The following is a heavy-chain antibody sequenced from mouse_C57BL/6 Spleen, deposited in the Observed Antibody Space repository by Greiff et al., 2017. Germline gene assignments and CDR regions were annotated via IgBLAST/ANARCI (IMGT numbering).Heavy chain of an antibody. CDR1: GYTFTDYY. CDR2: INPNNGGT. J-gene: IGHJ4*01. CDR3: AIDSSGYGYAMDY. Sequence: VQLQQSGPELVKPGASVKISCKASGYTFTDYYMNWVKQSHGKSLEWIGDINPNNGGTSYNQKFKGKAKLTVDKSSSTAYMELRSLTSEDSAVYYCAIDSSGYGYAMDYWGQGTSVTVSS. D-gene: IGHD3-2*02. V-gene: IGHV1-26*01.